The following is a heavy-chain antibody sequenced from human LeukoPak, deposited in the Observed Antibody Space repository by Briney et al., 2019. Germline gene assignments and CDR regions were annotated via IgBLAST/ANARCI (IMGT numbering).Heavy chain of an antibody. CDR3: ARDSNYYDSSSYYGTDY. CDR1: GFTFSSYE. Sequence: PGGSLRLSCAASGFTFSSYEMHWVRQAPGKGLEWVSYISSSGTTIYYADPVKGRFTISRDNAKNSLYLQMNSLRAEDTAVYYCARDSNYYDSSSYYGTDYWGQGTLVTVSS. V-gene: IGHV3-48*03. CDR2: ISSSGTTI. J-gene: IGHJ4*02. D-gene: IGHD3-22*01.